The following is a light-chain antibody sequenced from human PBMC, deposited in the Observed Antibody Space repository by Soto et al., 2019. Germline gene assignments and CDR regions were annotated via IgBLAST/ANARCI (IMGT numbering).Light chain of an antibody. J-gene: IGKJ2*01. CDR2: AAS. CDR1: QNINTY. CDR3: QQSYTTPYT. V-gene: IGKV1-39*01. Sequence: DIQMTQSPSSLSASVGDRITITCRASQNINTYLNWFQQKPGKAPSLLIYAASSLQSGVPSRFSASGSVTDFTLTINSLQPEYFAAYYCQQSYTTPYTFGQGTKVEIK.